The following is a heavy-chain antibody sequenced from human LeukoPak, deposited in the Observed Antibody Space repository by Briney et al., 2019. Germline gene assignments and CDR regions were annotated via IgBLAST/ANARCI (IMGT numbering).Heavy chain of an antibody. CDR3: ARSESEVVPAANDYYYGMDV. J-gene: IGHJ6*02. CDR1: GGTFSSYA. V-gene: IGHV1-69*13. CDR2: IIPIFGTA. D-gene: IGHD2-2*01. Sequence: SVKVSCKASGGTFSSYAISWVRQAPGQGLEWMGGIIPIFGTANYAQKFQGRVTITADESTSTAYMELSSLRSEDTAVYYCARSESEVVPAANDYYYGMDVWGQGTTVTVSS.